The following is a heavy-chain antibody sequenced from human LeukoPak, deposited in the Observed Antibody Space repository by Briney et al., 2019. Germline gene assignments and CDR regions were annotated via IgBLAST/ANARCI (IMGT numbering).Heavy chain of an antibody. CDR1: RGSISSYY. CDR3: ARRNYYDSSGYYLASSYYFDY. D-gene: IGHD3-22*01. J-gene: IGHJ4*02. Sequence: SETLSLTCTVSRGSISSYYWSWIRQPAGKGLEWIGRIYTSGSTNYNPSLKSRVGMSVDTSKNQFSLKLSSVTAADTAVYYCARRNYYDSSGYYLASSYYFDYWGQGTLVTVSS. V-gene: IGHV4-4*07. CDR2: IYTSGST.